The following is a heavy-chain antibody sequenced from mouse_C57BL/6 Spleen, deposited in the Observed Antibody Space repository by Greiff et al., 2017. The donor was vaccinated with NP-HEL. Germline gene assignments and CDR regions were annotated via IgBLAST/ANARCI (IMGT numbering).Heavy chain of an antibody. Sequence: QVQLQQPGAELVKPGASVKLSCKASGYTFTSYWMHWVKQRPGRGLEWIGRIAPNSGGPKYNEKFKSKATLTVDKPSSTAYMQLSSRTSEDAAVYDCARKAAYYSNPGAMDYWGQGTSVTVSS. J-gene: IGHJ4*01. CDR1: GYTFTSYW. D-gene: IGHD2-5*01. CDR3: ARKAAYYSNPGAMDY. CDR2: IAPNSGGP. V-gene: IGHV1-72*01.